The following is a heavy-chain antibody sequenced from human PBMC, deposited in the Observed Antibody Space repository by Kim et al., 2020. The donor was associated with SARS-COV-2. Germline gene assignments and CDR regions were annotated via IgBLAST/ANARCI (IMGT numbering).Heavy chain of an antibody. J-gene: IGHJ4*02. V-gene: IGHV1-8*01. Sequence: ASVKVSCKASGYTFTSYDINWVRQATGQGLEWMGWMNPNSGNTGYAQKFQGRVTMTRNTSISTAYMELSSLRSEDTAVYYCAIRMGGITMVRGGRRAKSLDYWGQGTLVTVSS. CDR2: MNPNSGNT. D-gene: IGHD3-10*01. CDR1: GYTFTSYD. CDR3: AIRMGGITMVRGGRRAKSLDY.